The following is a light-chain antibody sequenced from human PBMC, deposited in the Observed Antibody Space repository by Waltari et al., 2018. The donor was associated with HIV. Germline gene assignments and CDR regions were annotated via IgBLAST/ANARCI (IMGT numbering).Light chain of an antibody. CDR1: SSNVGHYNY. V-gene: IGLV2-14*03. CDR3: TSYTSGATWV. CDR2: DVN. J-gene: IGLJ3*02. Sequence: QSALTQLASVSGSPGQSITIPCPGTSSNVGHYNYVAWFQHHPDTAPKLIIFDVNKRPSGISSRFSGSKSGKTASLIISGLQPEDEADYCCTSYTSGATWVFGGGTRVTVL.